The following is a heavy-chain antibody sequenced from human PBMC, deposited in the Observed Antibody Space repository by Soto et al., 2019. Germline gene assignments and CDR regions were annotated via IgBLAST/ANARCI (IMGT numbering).Heavy chain of an antibody. CDR3: ARYSSGWYYFDY. D-gene: IGHD6-19*01. J-gene: IGHJ4*02. CDR2: ISAGGSNT. Sequence: GGSLRLSCAASGFSFSNYAMNWVRQAPGKGLEWVSAISAGGSNTNYADSVKGGFTISSDNSKNTLYLQMNGLRADDTAVYYCARYSSGWYYFDYWGQGTLVTVS. CDR1: GFSFSNYA. V-gene: IGHV3-23*01.